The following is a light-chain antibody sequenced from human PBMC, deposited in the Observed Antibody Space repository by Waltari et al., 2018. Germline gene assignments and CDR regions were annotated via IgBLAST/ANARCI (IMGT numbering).Light chain of an antibody. Sequence: QSALPQSASVSGSPGQSITISCTGTSSDVGRYTLVSWHQRHPGNAPKLMIYEVTKRPSGVSNRFSGSKSGNTASLTISGLQSEDEADYYCCSYAGASTSLYVFGTGTKVTVL. CDR3: CSYAGASTSLYV. J-gene: IGLJ1*01. CDR2: EVT. CDR1: SSDVGRYTL. V-gene: IGLV2-23*02.